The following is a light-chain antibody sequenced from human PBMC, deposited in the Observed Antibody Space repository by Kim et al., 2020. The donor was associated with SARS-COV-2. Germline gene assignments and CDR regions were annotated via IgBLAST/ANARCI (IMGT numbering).Light chain of an antibody. V-gene: IGKV1-17*03. CDR3: LQHNGYPRT. Sequence: DIRITQSPSALSASVGDRVTITCRTNQGIGYYVAWYQQKPGEVPKLLIYAASSLQSGVPSRFNGSGSGTEFTLTISSLQPADFATYYCLQHNGYPRTFGPGTKLEIK. J-gene: IGKJ5*01. CDR1: QGIGYY. CDR2: AAS.